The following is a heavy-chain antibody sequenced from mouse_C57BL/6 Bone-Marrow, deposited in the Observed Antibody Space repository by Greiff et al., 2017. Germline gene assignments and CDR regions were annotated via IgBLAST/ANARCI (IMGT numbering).Heavy chain of an antibody. CDR2: IDPENGDT. Sequence: VQLQQSGAELVRPGASVKLSCTASGFNIKDDYMHWVKQRPEQGLEWIGWIDPENGDTEYASQFQGKATITADTSSNTAYLQLSSLTSEDTAVYYCTTAYYCTLYWYFDVWGTGTTVTVSS. V-gene: IGHV14-4*01. CDR3: TTAYYCTLYWYFDV. CDR1: GFNIKDDY. J-gene: IGHJ1*03. D-gene: IGHD2-10*01.